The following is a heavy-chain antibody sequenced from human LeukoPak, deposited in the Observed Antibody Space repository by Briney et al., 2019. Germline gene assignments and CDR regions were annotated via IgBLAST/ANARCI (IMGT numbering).Heavy chain of an antibody. CDR2: ISSSGSAK. J-gene: IGHJ3*01. V-gene: IGHV3-48*03. CDR1: GLIFSNYE. CDR3: ARGILSCGWNACAF. Sequence: GGSLRLSCAACGLIFSNYEMNCVRQAPGKGLEWISYISSSGSAKYYADSVKGRFTISRDNAKNSLYLQMKSLRAEDTAVYYPARGILSCGWNACAFWGQGTLVTVSS. D-gene: IGHD6-19*01.